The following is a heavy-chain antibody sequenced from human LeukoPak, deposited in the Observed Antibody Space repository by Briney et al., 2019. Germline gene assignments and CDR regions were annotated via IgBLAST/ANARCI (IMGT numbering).Heavy chain of an antibody. Sequence: GGSLRLSCAASGFTFSSSSMTWVRQAPGKGLEWVSSISSSSTYIYYADSVKGRFTISGDNARNSLYLQMNSLRAEDTAVYYCVRDDDRPDNGLDYWGQGTLVTVSS. CDR3: VRDDDRPDNGLDY. CDR1: GFTFSSSS. J-gene: IGHJ4*02. V-gene: IGHV3-21*01. CDR2: ISSSSTYI. D-gene: IGHD3-22*01.